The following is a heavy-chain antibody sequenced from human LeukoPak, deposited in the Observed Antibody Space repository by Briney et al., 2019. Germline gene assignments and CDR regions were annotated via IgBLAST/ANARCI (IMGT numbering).Heavy chain of an antibody. CDR3: ARRVHYDSSGYYYGGFYYYGMDV. CDR2: INHSGST. D-gene: IGHD3-22*01. CDR1: GGSFSGYY. Sequence: SETLSLTCAVYGGSFSGYYWSWIRQPPGKGLEWIGEINHSGSTNYNPSLKSRVTISVDTSKNQFSLKLSSVTAADTAVYYCARRVHYDSSGYYYGGFYYYGMDVWGQGTTVTVSS. J-gene: IGHJ6*02. V-gene: IGHV4-34*01.